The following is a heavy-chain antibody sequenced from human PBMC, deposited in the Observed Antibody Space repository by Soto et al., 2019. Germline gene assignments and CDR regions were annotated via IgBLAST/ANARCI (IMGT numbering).Heavy chain of an antibody. V-gene: IGHV1-18*01. CDR1: GYTFIDYG. CDR2: ISVNNGDT. CDR3: QRGVTERGYYSYYMDV. D-gene: IGHD2-21*02. Sequence: QVQLVQSGAEVKKPGASVKVSCKASGYTFIDYGVSWVRQAPGQGLEWMAWISVNNGDTNYAQKFQGRVTMTTDTSTSTAHMEVRSLRSDDTAVYYCQRGVTERGYYSYYMDVWGTGTTVTVSS. J-gene: IGHJ6*03.